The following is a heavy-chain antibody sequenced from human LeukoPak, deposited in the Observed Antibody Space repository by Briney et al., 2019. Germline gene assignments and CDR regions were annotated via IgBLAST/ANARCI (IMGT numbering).Heavy chain of an antibody. D-gene: IGHD7-27*01. J-gene: IGHJ4*02. CDR3: ARDWGTYFDY. CDR2: IYYSGST. CDR1: GGSISSGGSR. V-gene: IGHV4-31*03. Sequence: SQTLSLTCNVSGGSISSGGSRWSWIRQHPGKGLEWIGNIYYSGSTYYNPSLESRLTMSVDTSKNQFSLHLTSVTAADTAVYYCARDWGTYFDYWGQGTLVTVSS.